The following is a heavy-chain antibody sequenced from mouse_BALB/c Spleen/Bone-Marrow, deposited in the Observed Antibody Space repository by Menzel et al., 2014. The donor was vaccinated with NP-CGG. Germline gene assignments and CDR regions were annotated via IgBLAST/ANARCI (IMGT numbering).Heavy chain of an antibody. J-gene: IGHJ3*01. V-gene: IGHV5-12*02. D-gene: IGHD2-14*01. CDR1: GFTFSDYY. CDR2: ISNGGGSA. CDR3: ARHDYRYDAWFAD. Sequence: EVQLQESGGGLVQPGGSLKLSCATSGFTFSDYYMYWVRQTPEKRLEWVAYISNGGGSAYYPDTVEGRFTISRDNDKNTLYLQMSRLKSEDTAVYYCARHDYRYDAWFADWGQGTLVTVPA.